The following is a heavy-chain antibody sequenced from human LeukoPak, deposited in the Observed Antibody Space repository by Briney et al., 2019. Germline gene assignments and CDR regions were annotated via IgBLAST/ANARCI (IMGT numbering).Heavy chain of an antibody. CDR2: ISSSSSYT. J-gene: IGHJ4*02. CDR1: GITFSNYR. Sequence: GGSLRLSCVASGITFSNYRMDWVRQAPGKGLQWVSSISSSSSYTYYADSVKGRFTISRDSSKNTLYLEMHSLRVDDTAAYFRARGWGAVAGVYGFDYWGQGTLVTASS. CDR3: ARGWGAVAGVYGFDY. D-gene: IGHD6-19*01. V-gene: IGHV3-21*04.